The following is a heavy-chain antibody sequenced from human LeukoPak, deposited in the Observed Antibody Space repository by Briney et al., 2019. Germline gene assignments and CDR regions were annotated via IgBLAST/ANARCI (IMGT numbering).Heavy chain of an antibody. CDR3: ARVSVIAAAALHFDN. CDR2: INYSGRT. CDR1: GGSFSSYC. V-gene: IGHV4-59*01. J-gene: IGHJ4*02. D-gene: IGHD6-13*01. Sequence: SETLSLTCTVSGGSFSSYCWSWIRQPPGKEPQWIGYINYSGRTNYNPSLSSRVTISVDTSKNQFSLKLNSLTAADTAMYYCARVSVIAAAALHFDNWGQGTLVTVSS.